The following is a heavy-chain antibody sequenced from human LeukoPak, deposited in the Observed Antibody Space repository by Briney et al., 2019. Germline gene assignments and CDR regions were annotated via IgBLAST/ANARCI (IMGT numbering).Heavy chain of an antibody. CDR3: ARLNGDDSSGYYFDY. Sequence: ASVKVSCKGSGYTFTNYAVHWVRQAPGQRVAWMGWINAGNGNTKYAQKFQGRGTITRDTSASTAYMELTSMRSEDTVMYYCARLNGDDSSGYYFDYWGHGTLVTVSS. CDR1: GYTFTNYA. V-gene: IGHV1-3*01. J-gene: IGHJ4*01. CDR2: INAGNGNT. D-gene: IGHD3-22*01.